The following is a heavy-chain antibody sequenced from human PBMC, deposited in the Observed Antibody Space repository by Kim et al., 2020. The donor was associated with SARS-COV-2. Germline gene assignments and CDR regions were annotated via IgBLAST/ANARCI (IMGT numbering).Heavy chain of an antibody. D-gene: IGHD6-19*01. J-gene: IGHJ4*01. V-gene: IGHV3-43*01. Sequence: GGSLRLSCAASGFNFDEYTLHWVRQRPGKGLEWISLISSHVGSTFYADSVKGRFSISRDNKKDSLFLQMDSLKPEDTALYYCARDSPPKAEPYFDSWGHGTLVTVSS. CDR2: ISSHVGST. CDR3: ARDSPPKAEPYFDS. CDR1: GFNFDEYT.